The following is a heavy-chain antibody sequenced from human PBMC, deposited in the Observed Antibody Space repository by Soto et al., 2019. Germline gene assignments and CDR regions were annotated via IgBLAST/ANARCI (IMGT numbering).Heavy chain of an antibody. CDR3: ASRYCSSTSCYPDWFDP. V-gene: IGHV4-30-4*01. J-gene: IGHJ5*02. CDR1: GGSISSGDYY. D-gene: IGHD2-2*01. CDR2: IYYSGST. Sequence: TLSLTCTVSGGSISSGDYYWRWILQPPGKGLEWIGYIYYSGSTYYNPSLKSRVTISVDTSKNQFSLKLSSVTAADTAVYYCASRYCSSTSCYPDWFDPWGQGTLVTVSS.